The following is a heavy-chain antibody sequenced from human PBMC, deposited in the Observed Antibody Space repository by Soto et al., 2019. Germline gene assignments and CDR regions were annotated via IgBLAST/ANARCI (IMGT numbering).Heavy chain of an antibody. CDR2: IYYSGST. D-gene: IGHD6-6*01. CDR1: GGSISSYY. CDR3: ARSSSPTYYFDY. V-gene: IGHV4-59*01. Sequence: ETLSLTCTVSGGSISSYYWSWIRQPPGKGLEWIGYIYYSGSTNYNPSLKSRVTISVDTSKNQFSLKLSSVTAADTAVYYCARSSSPTYYFDYWGQGTLVTVSS. J-gene: IGHJ4*02.